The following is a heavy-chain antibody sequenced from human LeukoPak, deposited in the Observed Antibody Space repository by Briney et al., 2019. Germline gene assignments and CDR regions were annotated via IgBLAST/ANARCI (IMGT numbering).Heavy chain of an antibody. J-gene: IGHJ6*02. CDR2: IKTKAESYAT. D-gene: IGHD4-23*01. CDR1: GFTFSGSA. V-gene: IGHV3-73*01. Sequence: PGGSLRLSCAASGFTFSGSAIHWVRQASGKGLEWVARIKTKAESYATAYVASVKGRFTISRDDSKNTAYLQMDSLKTEDTAMYYCTRLSGGNSGSYYYGLDVWGQGTTVTVSS. CDR3: TRLSGGNSGSYYYGLDV.